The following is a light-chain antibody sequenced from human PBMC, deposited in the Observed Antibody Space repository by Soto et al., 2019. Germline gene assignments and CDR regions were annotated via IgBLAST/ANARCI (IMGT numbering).Light chain of an antibody. CDR3: QQANSFPPS. V-gene: IGKV1-12*01. J-gene: IGKJ3*01. CDR2: ATS. CDR1: QGINNW. Sequence: DIQMTQSPSSVSASVGDRVTITCRTSQGINNWLAWYQEKPGKAPKLLIFATSNLHGGVASRFSGSGSGTDFTLTISSLQPEDFATYYCQQANSFPPSFGPGTKVDIK.